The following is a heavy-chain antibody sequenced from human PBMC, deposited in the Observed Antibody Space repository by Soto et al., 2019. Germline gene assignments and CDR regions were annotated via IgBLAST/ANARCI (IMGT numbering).Heavy chain of an antibody. V-gene: IGHV3-30*18. Sequence: QVQLVESGGGVVQPGRSLRLSCAASGFTFSSYGMHWVRQAPGKGLEWVAVISYDGSNKYYADSVKGRFTISRDNSKNTLYRQMNSLRAEDTAVYYCAKQRGAYSSSWADAFDIWGQGTMVTVSS. CDR3: AKQRGAYSSSWADAFDI. CDR1: GFTFSSYG. D-gene: IGHD6-13*01. J-gene: IGHJ3*02. CDR2: ISYDGSNK.